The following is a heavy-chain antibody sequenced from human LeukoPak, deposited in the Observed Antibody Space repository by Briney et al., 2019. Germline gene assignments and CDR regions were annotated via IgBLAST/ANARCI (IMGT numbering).Heavy chain of an antibody. CDR1: GFTFSNYN. J-gene: IGHJ4*02. D-gene: IGHD3-22*01. Sequence: GGSLRLSCAVSGFTFSNYNMNWVRQAPGKGLEWVSYISSSTTIYYADSVKGRFTISRDNAKNSLYLQMNSLRAEDTAVYYCARDGLYYDSSGYYYPNFDYWGQGTLVTVSS. V-gene: IGHV3-69-1*02. CDR3: ARDGLYYDSSGYYYPNFDY. CDR2: ISSSTTI.